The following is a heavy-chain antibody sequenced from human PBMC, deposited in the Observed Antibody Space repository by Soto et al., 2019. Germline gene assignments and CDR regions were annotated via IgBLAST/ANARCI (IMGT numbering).Heavy chain of an antibody. CDR3: ARGAIFCPFDY. D-gene: IGHD3-9*01. V-gene: IGHV3-21*01. CDR1: VFTFSSYS. J-gene: IGHJ4*02. CDR2: ISSSSYI. Sequence: PVGSLSLSCAASVFTFSSYSMNCVRQAPGKGLEWVSSISSSSYIYYADSVKGRFTISRDNAKNSLYLQMNSLRAEDTAVYYCARGAIFCPFDYWGQGTLVTVSS.